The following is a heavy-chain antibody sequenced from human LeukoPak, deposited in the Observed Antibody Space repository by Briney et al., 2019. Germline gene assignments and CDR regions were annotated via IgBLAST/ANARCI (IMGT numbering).Heavy chain of an antibody. CDR1: GGTFSSYA. CDR3: ARDRPSRWADMDV. V-gene: IGHV1-69*05. J-gene: IGHJ6*03. Sequence: SVKVTCKASGGTFSSYAISWVRQPPGQGLEWMGRIIHICGTENYAQKFQGRDTITTDESTSTAYMELSSLRSEDTAVYYCARDRPSRWADMDVWGKGTTVTVSS. D-gene: IGHD6-13*01. CDR2: IIHICGTE.